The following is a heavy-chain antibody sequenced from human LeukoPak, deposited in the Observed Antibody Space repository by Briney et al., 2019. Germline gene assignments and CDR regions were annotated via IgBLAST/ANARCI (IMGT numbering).Heavy chain of an antibody. Sequence: PGGSLRLSCAASGFTFSTDAMSWGRQAPGKGLEWVSAISVSGDKTYYAGSVKGRYTISRDNSKNTLFLQMNSLRAEDTAVYYCAKLAAASEYSFTDVWGQGTTVTVSS. V-gene: IGHV3-23*01. J-gene: IGHJ6*02. CDR2: ISVSGDKT. D-gene: IGHD2-15*01. CDR1: GFTFSTDA. CDR3: AKLAAASEYSFTDV.